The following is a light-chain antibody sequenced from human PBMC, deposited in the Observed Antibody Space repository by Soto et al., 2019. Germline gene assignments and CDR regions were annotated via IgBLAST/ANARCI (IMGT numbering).Light chain of an antibody. CDR1: SSDVGGYKY. CDR3: SSYTSASTRV. Sequence: QSALTQPASVSGSPGQSISISCTGTSSDVGGYKYVSWYQQHPGKAPKLMIYDVSNRPSGVPNRFSGSKSGNTASLTISGLQAEDEADYYCSSYTSASTRVFGGGTKLTVL. CDR2: DVS. J-gene: IGLJ2*01. V-gene: IGLV2-14*01.